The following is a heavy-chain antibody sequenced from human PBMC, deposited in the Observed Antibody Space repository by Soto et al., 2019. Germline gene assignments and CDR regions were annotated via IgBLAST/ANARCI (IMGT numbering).Heavy chain of an antibody. CDR1: GFTFSSYW. V-gene: IGHV3-7*03. CDR2: IKQDGSEK. D-gene: IGHD3-22*01. J-gene: IGHJ5*02. Sequence: GSLRLSCAASGFTFSSYWMSWVRQAPGKGLEWVANIKQDGSEKYYVDSVKGRFTISRDNAKNSLYLQMNSLRAEDTAVYYCARDYNYYDSSGYYSNWFDPWGQGTLVTVSS. CDR3: ARDYNYYDSSGYYSNWFDP.